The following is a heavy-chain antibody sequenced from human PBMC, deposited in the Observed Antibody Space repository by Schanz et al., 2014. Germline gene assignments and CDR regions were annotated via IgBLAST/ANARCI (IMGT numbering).Heavy chain of an antibody. V-gene: IGHV3-74*02. CDR3: ARKMKVGVYGGKGHDSLDI. D-gene: IGHD3-22*01. Sequence: EVQLLESGGGLVQPGGSLRLSCAASGFTFSSHWMHWVRQDPGKGLVWVARINSVGSNTDYADSVTGRFTISRDNAKNTLYLQMNTLKAEGTAVYYCARKMKVGVYGGKGHDSLDIWGQGTMVTVSS. CDR2: INSVGSNT. CDR1: GFTFSSHW. J-gene: IGHJ3*02.